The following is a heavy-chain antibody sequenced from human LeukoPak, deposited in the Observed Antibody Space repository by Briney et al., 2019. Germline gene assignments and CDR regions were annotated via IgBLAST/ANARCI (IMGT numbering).Heavy chain of an antibody. V-gene: IGHV1-69*13. Sequence: ASVKVSCKASGGTFSSYAISWARQAPGQGLEWMGGIIPIFGTANYAQKFQGRVTITADESTSTAYMELSSLRSEDTAVYYCARVGRVVGQPVFDYWGQGTLVTVSS. CDR3: ARVGRVVGQPVFDY. J-gene: IGHJ4*02. CDR2: IIPIFGTA. CDR1: GGTFSSYA. D-gene: IGHD2-15*01.